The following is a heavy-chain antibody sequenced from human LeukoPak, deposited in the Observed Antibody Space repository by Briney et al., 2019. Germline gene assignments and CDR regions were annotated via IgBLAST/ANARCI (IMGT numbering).Heavy chain of an antibody. CDR1: GGSGGSISSSNYY. CDR2: MYHSGST. CDR3: ARTPVDTAMAGGYY. Sequence: PSETLSLTCSVSGGSGGSISSSNYYWGWIRQPPGKGLEWIGNMYHSGSTYYNPSLESRVTISLDTSKNQFSLKLSSVTAADTAVYYCARTPVDTAMAGGYYWGQGTLVTVSS. D-gene: IGHD5-18*01. V-gene: IGHV4-39*07. J-gene: IGHJ4*02.